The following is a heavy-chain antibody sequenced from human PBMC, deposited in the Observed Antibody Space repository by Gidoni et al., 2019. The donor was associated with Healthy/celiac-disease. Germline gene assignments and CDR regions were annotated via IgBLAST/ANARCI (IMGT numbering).Heavy chain of an antibody. CDR3: ARDLLVGGDTLDY. J-gene: IGHJ4*02. Sequence: QVQLQQSGPALGKPSQTLSLTCPISGDPVPSNSAAWNWIRPSPSRGLEWLGRTYYRSKWYNDYAVSVKSRITINPDTSKNQFSLQLNSVTPEDTAVYYCARDLLVGGDTLDYWGQGTLVTVSS. D-gene: IGHD5-18*01. CDR1: GDPVPSNSAA. V-gene: IGHV6-1*01. CDR2: TYYRSKWYN.